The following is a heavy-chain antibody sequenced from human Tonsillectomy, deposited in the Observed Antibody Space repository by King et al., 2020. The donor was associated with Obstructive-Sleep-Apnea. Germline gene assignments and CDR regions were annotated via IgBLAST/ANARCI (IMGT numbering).Heavy chain of an antibody. Sequence: HVQLVESGGGVVQPGRSLRLSCAASGFTFDRYAMQWVRQTPGKGLEWVAVISYDASNKQYADSVKGRFTISRDNSKNTVYLQLDSPSPEDTGVYYCARDDVQDSSSDRGYFDYWGRGTLVTVSS. D-gene: IGHD6-13*01. V-gene: IGHV3-30*04. CDR2: ISYDASNK. CDR1: GFTFDRYA. CDR3: ARDDVQDSSSDRGYFDY. J-gene: IGHJ4*02.